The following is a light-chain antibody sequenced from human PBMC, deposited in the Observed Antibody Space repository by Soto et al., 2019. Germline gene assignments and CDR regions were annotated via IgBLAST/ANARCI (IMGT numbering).Light chain of an antibody. Sequence: DIQMTQSPSSLSASVGDRVTITCRASQTISTYLNWYQQKPGKPPKLLIYGASSLQRAVPPRFSGSGSGTDFTLTISSLQPDDFATYYCQHYNSYSEAFGQGTKVELK. CDR3: QHYNSYSEA. CDR2: GAS. V-gene: IGKV1-5*01. CDR1: QTISTY. J-gene: IGKJ1*01.